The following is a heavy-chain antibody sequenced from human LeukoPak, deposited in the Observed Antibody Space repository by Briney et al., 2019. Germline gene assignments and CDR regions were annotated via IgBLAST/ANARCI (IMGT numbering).Heavy chain of an antibody. CDR3: VRESYDYDSRGSEIATDFDY. Sequence: ASVKVSCKASGYTFTSYYMHWLRQAPAQGLEWMGIINTSDGSTSYAQTFQGRVTMTRATYTSTVYMELRSLSSYDTDLYDGVRESYDYDSRGSEIATDFDYWGQGTLVTVSS. V-gene: IGHV1-46*01. CDR1: GYTFTSYY. CDR2: INTSDGST. D-gene: IGHD3-22*01. J-gene: IGHJ4*01.